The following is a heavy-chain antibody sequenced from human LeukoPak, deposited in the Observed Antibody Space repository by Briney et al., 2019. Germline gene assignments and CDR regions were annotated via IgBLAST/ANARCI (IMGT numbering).Heavy chain of an antibody. J-gene: IGHJ3*01. CDR1: GFTFSSYA. CDR2: ISGNGGST. D-gene: IGHD2-8*01. CDR3: AKVNGVYAFDV. V-gene: IGHV3-23*01. Sequence: GGPLRLSCAASGFTFSSYAMRWVRQAPGKGLECVSAISGNGGSTYYADSVKGRFTISRDNSKNTLYLQMNSLRAEDTAVYYCAKVNGVYAFDVWGQGTMVTVSS.